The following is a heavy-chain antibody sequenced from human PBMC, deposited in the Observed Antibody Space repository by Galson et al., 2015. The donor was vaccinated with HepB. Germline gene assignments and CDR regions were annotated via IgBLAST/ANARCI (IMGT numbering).Heavy chain of an antibody. CDR3: ARPDTYYYDSSGSSGWYQGLYYYYGMDV. V-gene: IGHV5-10-1*01. D-gene: IGHD3-22*01. CDR1: GSSFTSYW. CDR2: IDPSDSYT. J-gene: IGHJ6*02. Sequence: QSGAEVTKPGESLRISCKGSGSSFTSYWISWVRQMPGKGLEWMGRIDPSDSYTNYSPSFQGHVTISADKSISTAYLQWSSLKASDTAMYYCARPDTYYYDSSGSSGWYQGLYYYYGMDVWGQGTTVTVSS.